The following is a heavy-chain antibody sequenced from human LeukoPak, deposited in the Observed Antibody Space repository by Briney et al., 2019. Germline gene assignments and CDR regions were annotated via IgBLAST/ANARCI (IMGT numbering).Heavy chain of an antibody. D-gene: IGHD3-10*01. CDR2: TSSSGSSI. Sequence: PGGSLTLSCAASGFTFSSYNMNGVRQAPGKGLDWDSFTSSSGSSITYADSVKGRFTISRDNVKNSLYLQMNSLRAEDTAVYYCVRRKANSDGEFDYWGQGTLVTVSS. J-gene: IGHJ4*02. V-gene: IGHV3-48*01. CDR1: GFTFSSYN. CDR3: VRRKANSDGEFDY.